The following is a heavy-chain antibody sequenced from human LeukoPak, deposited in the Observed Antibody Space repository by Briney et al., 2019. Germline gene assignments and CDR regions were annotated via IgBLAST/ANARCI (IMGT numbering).Heavy chain of an antibody. D-gene: IGHD5-18*01. CDR2: LHADGVEQ. CDR3: ARGGYSFDY. J-gene: IGHJ4*02. CDR1: GFSLSGYW. V-gene: IGHV3-7*01. Sequence: GGSLRLSCAASGFSLSGYWMAWVRQAPGKGLEWVARLHADGVEQNYVDSVTGRFTMSRDNAKNSLDLQMNNLRFEDTAVYYCARGGYSFDYLGQGTLVAVSS.